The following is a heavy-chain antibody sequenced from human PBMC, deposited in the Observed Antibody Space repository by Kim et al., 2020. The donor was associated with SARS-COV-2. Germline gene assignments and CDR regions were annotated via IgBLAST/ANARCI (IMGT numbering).Heavy chain of an antibody. CDR3: ASTSGSYPLGYYYYGMDV. D-gene: IGHD1-26*01. Sequence: SETLSLTCTVSGGSISSSSYYWGWIRQPPGKGLEWIGSIYYSGSTYYNPSLKSRVTISVDTSKNQFSLKLSSVTAADTAVYYCASTSGSYPLGYYYYGMDVWGQGTTVTVSS. CDR2: IYYSGST. J-gene: IGHJ6*02. V-gene: IGHV4-39*01. CDR1: GGSISSSSYY.